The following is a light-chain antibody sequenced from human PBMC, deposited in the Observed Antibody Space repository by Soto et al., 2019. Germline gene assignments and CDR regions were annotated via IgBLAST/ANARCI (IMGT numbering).Light chain of an antibody. Sequence: EVVLTQSPATLSVSPGDSATLSSRASRSISSYLAWYQQKPGQAPSLLIYDASNRPTEIHARFSGSGSGTEFTLTISSLEPEDFAVYYCKQRSYPITCGQGTRLEIK. CDR1: RSISSY. CDR3: KQRSYPIT. V-gene: IGKV3-11*01. J-gene: IGKJ5*01. CDR2: DAS.